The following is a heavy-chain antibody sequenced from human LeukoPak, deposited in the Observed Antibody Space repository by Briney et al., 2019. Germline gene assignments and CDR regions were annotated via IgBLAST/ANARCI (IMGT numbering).Heavy chain of an antibody. CDR2: INPSGGST. J-gene: IGHJ4*02. V-gene: IGHV1-46*01. CDR3: ARAPGGRYYDILTGYSLGY. CDR1: GYTFTSYY. D-gene: IGHD3-9*01. Sequence: GASVKVSCKASGYTFTSYYMHWVRQAPGQGLEWMGIINPSGGSTSYAQKFQGRVTMTRNTSISTAYMELSSLRSEDTAVYYCARAPGGRYYDILTGYSLGYWGQGTLVTVSS.